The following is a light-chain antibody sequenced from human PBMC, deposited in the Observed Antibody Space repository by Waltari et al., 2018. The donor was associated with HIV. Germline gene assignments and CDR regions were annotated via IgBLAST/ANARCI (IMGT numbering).Light chain of an antibody. Sequence: QSVLTQPPSVSATPGQQVTISCSGSSSNIATTYVSWYQHFPGTVPKVLIYDNHKRSSGIPDRFSGSKSGTSATLDISGLQTGDEAHYYCGTWDTSLSAWIFGTGTKVTVL. CDR3: GTWDTSLSAWI. J-gene: IGLJ1*01. CDR1: SSNIATTY. CDR2: DNH. V-gene: IGLV1-51*01.